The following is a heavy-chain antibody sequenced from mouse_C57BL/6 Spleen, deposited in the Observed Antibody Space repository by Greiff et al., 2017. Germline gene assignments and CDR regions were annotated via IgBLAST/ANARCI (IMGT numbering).Heavy chain of an antibody. CDR1: GYTFTSYG. D-gene: IGHD1-1*01. Sequence: VQLQQSGAELARPGASLKLSCKASGYTFTSYGISWVKQRTGQGLEWIGEIYPRSGNTYYNEKFKGQVTLTADKSSSTAYMELRSLTSEDSAVXFCARGDHYDGSSLDAMDYWGQGTSVTVSS. V-gene: IGHV1-81*01. CDR2: IYPRSGNT. J-gene: IGHJ4*01. CDR3: ARGDHYDGSSLDAMDY.